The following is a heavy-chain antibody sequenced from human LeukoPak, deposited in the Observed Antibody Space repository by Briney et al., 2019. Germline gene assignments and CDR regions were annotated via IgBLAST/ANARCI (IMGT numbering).Heavy chain of an antibody. CDR3: ARGPPYYDFWSGYSRHLGIGDYYYYYYMDV. CDR1: GGSISSHY. D-gene: IGHD3-3*01. V-gene: IGHV4-59*11. CDR2: IYYSGST. J-gene: IGHJ6*03. Sequence: SETLSLTCTVSGGSISSHYWSWIRQPPGKGLEWIGYIYYSGSTNYNPSLKSRVTISVDTSKNQFSLKLSAVTAADTAVYYCARGPPYYDFWSGYSRHLGIGDYYYYYYMDVWGKGTTVTVSS.